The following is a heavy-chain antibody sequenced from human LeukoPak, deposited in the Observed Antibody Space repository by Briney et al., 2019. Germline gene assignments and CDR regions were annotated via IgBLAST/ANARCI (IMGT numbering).Heavy chain of an antibody. V-gene: IGHV3-21*01. J-gene: IGHJ6*03. Sequence: DSLKGRFTISRDNAKNSLYLQMNSLRAEDTAVYYCARDQIGTTVTTPYYYYYMDVWGKGTTVTVSS. D-gene: IGHD4-11*01. CDR3: ARDQIGTTVTTPYYYYYMDV.